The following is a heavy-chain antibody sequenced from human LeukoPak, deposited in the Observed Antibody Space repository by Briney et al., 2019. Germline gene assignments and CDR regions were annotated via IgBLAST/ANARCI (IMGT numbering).Heavy chain of an antibody. J-gene: IGHJ3*02. D-gene: IGHD6-6*01. V-gene: IGHV4-34*01. Sequence: PSETLSLTCAVYGGSFSGYYWSWIRRPPGKGLEWIGEINHSGSTNYNPSLKSQVTISVDTSKNQFSLKLSSVTAADTAVYYCARVSPRRDDAFDIWGQGTMVTVSS. CDR2: INHSGST. CDR1: GGSFSGYY. CDR3: ARVSPRRDDAFDI.